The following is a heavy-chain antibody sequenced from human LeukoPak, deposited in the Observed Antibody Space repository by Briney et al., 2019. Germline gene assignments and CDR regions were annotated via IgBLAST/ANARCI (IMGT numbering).Heavy chain of an antibody. CDR3: ARDRIAAAGQLYNCFDP. Sequence: ASXKVSCKASGYTFTGYYMHWVGQAPGQGGEWMGRINPNSGGTKYEQKFQGRATITRDTAKSKVYMEVRRLRYDDTALYYCARDRIAAAGQLYNCFDPWGQGTLVTVSS. J-gene: IGHJ5*02. CDR1: GYTFTGYY. CDR2: INPNSGGT. V-gene: IGHV1-2*06. D-gene: IGHD6-13*01.